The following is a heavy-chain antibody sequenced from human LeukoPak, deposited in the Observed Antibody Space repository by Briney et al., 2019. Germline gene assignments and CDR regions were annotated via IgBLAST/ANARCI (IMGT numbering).Heavy chain of an antibody. D-gene: IGHD3-16*01. Sequence: SETLSLTCNVSGGSISSSGYYWGWIRQPPGKGLEWIGNIYYSGSTYYNPSLKSRVTISIDTSKKQFSLKLNSVTAADTAVYYCARESGSYLWRSWLNPWGQGTLVTVSS. CDR3: ARESGSYLWRSWLNP. CDR1: GGSISSSGYY. J-gene: IGHJ5*02. V-gene: IGHV4-39*07. CDR2: IYYSGST.